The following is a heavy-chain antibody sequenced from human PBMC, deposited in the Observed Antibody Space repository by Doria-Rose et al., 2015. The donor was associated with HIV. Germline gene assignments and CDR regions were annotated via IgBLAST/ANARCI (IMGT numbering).Heavy chain of an antibody. Sequence: QVILKESGPVLVKPTETLTLTCTVSGVSLSSPGMGVSWIRQPPGKALEWLANIFSDDERSYKTSLKGRLTISRGTSKSQVVLTMTDMDPVDTATYYCARIKSSRWYHKYYFDFWGQGTLVIVSA. CDR1: GVSLSSPGMG. V-gene: IGHV2-26*01. CDR3: ARIKSSRWYHKYYFDF. CDR2: IFSDDER. D-gene: IGHD6-13*01. J-gene: IGHJ4*02.